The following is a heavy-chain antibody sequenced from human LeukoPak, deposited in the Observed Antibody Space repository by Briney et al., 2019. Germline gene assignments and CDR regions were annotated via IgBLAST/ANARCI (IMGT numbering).Heavy chain of an antibody. V-gene: IGHV3-48*01. CDR1: GFTFSSHS. J-gene: IGHJ4*02. D-gene: IGHD3-22*01. CDR3: ARGAYYYED. Sequence: GGSLRLSCAGSGFTFSSHSMNWVRQAPGKGLEWVSYISSSSSTIYYADSVKGRFTISRDNAKNSLYLQMNNLRAEDTAVYYCARGAYYYEDWGQGTLVTVSS. CDR2: ISSSSSTI.